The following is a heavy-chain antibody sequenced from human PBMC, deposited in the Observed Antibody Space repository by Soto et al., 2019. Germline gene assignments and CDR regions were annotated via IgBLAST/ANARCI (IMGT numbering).Heavy chain of an antibody. V-gene: IGHV3-33*01. CDR2: IWYDGSNK. Sequence: PGGSLRLSCAASGFTFSSYGMHWVRQAPGKGLEWVAVIWYDGSNKYYADSVKGRFTISRDNSKNTLYLQMNSLRAEDTAVYYCARGKDILTGYYDFLDYWGQGTLVTVSS. D-gene: IGHD3-9*01. CDR3: ARGKDILTGYYDFLDY. CDR1: GFTFSSYG. J-gene: IGHJ4*02.